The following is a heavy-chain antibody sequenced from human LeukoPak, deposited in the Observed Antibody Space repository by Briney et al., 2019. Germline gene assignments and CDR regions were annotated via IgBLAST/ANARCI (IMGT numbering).Heavy chain of an antibody. V-gene: IGHV1-69*02. D-gene: IGHD5-24*01. CDR1: GGTFSSYT. J-gene: IGHJ4*02. Sequence: SVTVSCKASGGTFSSYTISWVRQAPGQGLEWMGRIIPILGIANYAQKFQGRVTITADKSTSTAYMELSSLRSEDTAVYYCARGVATSAFDYWGQGTLVTVSS. CDR2: IIPILGIA. CDR3: ARGVATSAFDY.